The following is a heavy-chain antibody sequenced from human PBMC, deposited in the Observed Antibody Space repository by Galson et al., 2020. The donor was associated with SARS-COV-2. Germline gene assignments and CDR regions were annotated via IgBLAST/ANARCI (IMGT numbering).Heavy chain of an antibody. CDR3: ATAPGYCSGGSCWDWFDP. CDR2: FGPEDGET. CDR1: GYTLTELS. Sequence: ASVKVSCKVSGYTLTELSMHWVRQAPGKGLEWMGGFGPEDGETIYAQKFQGRVTMTEDTSTDTAYMELSSLRSEDTAVYYCATAPGYCSGGSCWDWFDPWGQGTLVTVSS. J-gene: IGHJ5*02. V-gene: IGHV1-24*01. D-gene: IGHD2-15*01.